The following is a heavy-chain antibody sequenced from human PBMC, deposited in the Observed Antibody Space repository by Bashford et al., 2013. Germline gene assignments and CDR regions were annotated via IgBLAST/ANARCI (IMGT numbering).Heavy chain of an antibody. CDR2: ISAYNGNT. J-gene: IGHJ4*02. D-gene: IGHD3-16*01. CDR3: ARGGIYQYYFDY. V-gene: IGHV1-18*01. Sequence: IVWVRQAPGQGLEWMGWISAYNGNTNYAQKLQDRVTMTTDTSTSTVYMELTILTSDDTAIYYCARGGIYQYYFDYWGQGTLVTVSS.